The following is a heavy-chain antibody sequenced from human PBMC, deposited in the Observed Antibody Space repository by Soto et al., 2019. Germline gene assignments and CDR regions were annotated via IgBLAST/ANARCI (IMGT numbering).Heavy chain of an antibody. CDR1: GFTFSSYA. D-gene: IGHD6-13*01. V-gene: IGHV3-23*01. J-gene: IGHJ4*02. CDR3: AKDRKQQQLTISFGY. Sequence: GGSLRLSCAASGFTFSSYAMSWVRQAPGKGLEWVSAISGSGGSTYYADSVKGRFTISRDNSKNKLYLQMNSLRAEDTAVYYCAKDRKQQQLTISFGYWGQGTLVTVSS. CDR2: ISGSGGST.